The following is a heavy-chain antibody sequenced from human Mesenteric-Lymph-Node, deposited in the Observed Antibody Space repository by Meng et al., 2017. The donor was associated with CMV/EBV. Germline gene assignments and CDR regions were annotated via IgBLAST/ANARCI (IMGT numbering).Heavy chain of an antibody. J-gene: IGHJ3*02. D-gene: IGHD4-23*01. CDR2: ITGSGGIT. CDR3: AKSYGGNLKDAFDI. Sequence: GESLKISCEASGFTFRSYAMSWVRQAPGMGLEWVSVITGSGGITYYADSVKGRFTISRDNSEDTLYLQMNSLRAEDTAVYHCAKSYGGNLKDAFDIWGQGTMVTVSS. V-gene: IGHV3-23*01. CDR1: GFTFRSYA.